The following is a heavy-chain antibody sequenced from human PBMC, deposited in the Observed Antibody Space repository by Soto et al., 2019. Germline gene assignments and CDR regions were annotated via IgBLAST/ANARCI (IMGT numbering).Heavy chain of an antibody. V-gene: IGHV4-39*01. CDR3: ATSNWFDP. CDR1: GGSISSRGYY. J-gene: IGHJ5*02. Sequence: QLQLQESGPGLVKPSETLSLTCTVSGGSISSRGYYWGWIRQPPGKGLEWIETIYYSGSTYYNPSLKSRVTISVDTSKNQFSLKLSSVTAADTAVYYYATSNWFDPWGQGTLVTVSS. CDR2: IYYSGST.